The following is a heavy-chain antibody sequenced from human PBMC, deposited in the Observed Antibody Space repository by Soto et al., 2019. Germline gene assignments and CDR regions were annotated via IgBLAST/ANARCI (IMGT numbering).Heavy chain of an antibody. CDR1: GGSISSGDYY. V-gene: IGHV4-30-4*01. Sequence: SETLSLTCTVSGGSISSGDYYWSWIRQPPGKGLEWIGYIYYSGSTYYNPSLKSRVTISVDTSRNQFSLKLSSVTAADTAVYYCARAQLVGYYFDYWGQGTLVTVSS. J-gene: IGHJ4*02. CDR3: ARAQLVGYYFDY. D-gene: IGHD1-26*01. CDR2: IYYSGST.